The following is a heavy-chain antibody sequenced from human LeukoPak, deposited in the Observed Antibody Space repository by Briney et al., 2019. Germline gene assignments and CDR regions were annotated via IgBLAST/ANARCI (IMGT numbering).Heavy chain of an antibody. J-gene: IGHJ4*02. CDR3: ARTSIGYSSLLDRE. Sequence: GGSLRLSCAASGFTFSSYSMNWVRHAPGKGLEWVSSISSSSSYIYYADSVKGRFTISRDNAKNSLYLQMNSLRAEDTAVYYCARTSIGYSSLLDREWGQGTLVTVSS. CDR1: GFTFSSYS. D-gene: IGHD5-18*01. V-gene: IGHV3-21*01. CDR2: ISSSSSYI.